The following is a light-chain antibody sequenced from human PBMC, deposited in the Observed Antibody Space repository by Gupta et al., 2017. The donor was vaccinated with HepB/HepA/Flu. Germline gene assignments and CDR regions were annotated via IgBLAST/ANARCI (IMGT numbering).Light chain of an antibody. V-gene: IGLV7-46*01. CDR3: LLEYDGVWV. CDR2: NTK. CDR1: TGTVTSGHY. J-gene: IGLJ3*02. Sequence: QAVVTQEPSLTVSPGGTVTLTCGSSTGTVTSGHYPYWFQQKPGQAPTTVIFNTKDKPAWTPARFSGSLLGGKAALTLSGAQSEDEDDYDCLLEYDGVWVFGGGTRLTVL.